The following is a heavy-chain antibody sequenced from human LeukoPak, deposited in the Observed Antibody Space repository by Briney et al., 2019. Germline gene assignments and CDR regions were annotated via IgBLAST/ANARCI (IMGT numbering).Heavy chain of an antibody. CDR2: INHSGST. D-gene: IGHD3-10*01. J-gene: IGHJ4*02. V-gene: IGHV4-34*01. CDR1: GGSFSGYY. Sequence: PSETLSLTCAVYGGSFSGYYWSWIRQPPGKGLEWIGEINHSGSTNYNPSLKSRVTISVDTSKNQFSLKLSSVTAADTAVYYCARGIRLVRGTIPKPTYHFDYWGQGTLVTVSS. CDR3: ARGIRLVRGTIPKPTYHFDY.